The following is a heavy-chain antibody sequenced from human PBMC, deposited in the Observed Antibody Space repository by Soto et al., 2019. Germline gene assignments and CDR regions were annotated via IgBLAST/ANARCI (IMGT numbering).Heavy chain of an antibody. CDR3: ARHWIAGSSIP. Sequence: XETLSLTCSVSGDSISSSSQYCGWIRQPPGKGLEWIGSIHYSGTSYYNPSLKSRVTIFVDTSKNQLSLKLSSVTAADTAVYYCARHWIAGSSIPWGQGTLVTVSS. CDR1: GDSISSSSQY. D-gene: IGHD2-21*01. V-gene: IGHV4-39*01. CDR2: IHYSGTS. J-gene: IGHJ5*02.